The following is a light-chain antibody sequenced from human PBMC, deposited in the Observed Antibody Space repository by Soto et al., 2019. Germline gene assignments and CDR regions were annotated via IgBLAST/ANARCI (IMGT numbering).Light chain of an antibody. CDR1: QSLLHSNVYNY. CDR2: LGS. CDR3: QQRSKWPLT. J-gene: IGKJ4*01. V-gene: IGKV2-28*01. Sequence: DIVMTQSPLSLPVTPGEPASISCRSSQSLLHSNVYNYLDWYLQKPGQSPQLLIYLGSNRSSGVPDRFSGSGSGTDFTLTIRSLQPEDLGVYYCQQRSKWPLTFGGGTKVDIK.